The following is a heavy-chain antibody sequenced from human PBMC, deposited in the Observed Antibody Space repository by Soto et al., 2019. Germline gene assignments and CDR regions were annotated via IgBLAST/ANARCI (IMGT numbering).Heavy chain of an antibody. D-gene: IGHD1-26*01. CDR2: VYRTAIP. V-gene: IGHV4-38-2*01. CDR1: GYSINSDYY. CDR3: VRIGDSDTYYRADT. Sequence: PSETLSLTCHVSGYSINSDYYWAWIRQPPGKGLEWIGSVYRTAIPLYNPSLKSRVSISVDMSKNQFSLNLTSVTAADTAVYYCVRIGDSDTYYRADTWGQGTLVTVSS. J-gene: IGHJ5*02.